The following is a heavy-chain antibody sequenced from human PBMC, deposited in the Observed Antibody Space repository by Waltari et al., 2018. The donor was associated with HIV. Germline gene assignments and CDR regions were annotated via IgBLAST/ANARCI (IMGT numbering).Heavy chain of an antibody. CDR2: ISGYNGDT. CDR3: ARDHYYGSSGYYSDY. J-gene: IGHJ4*02. V-gene: IGHV1-18*01. CDR1: GYTFTNYG. Sequence: QVNMVQAGAELRKPGASVTVSCKASGYTFTNYGITWVRQAPGQGLEWMGWISGYNGDTKYAQKVRGRVTMTTDTSTSTAYLEMGSLRFDDTAVYYCARDHYYGSSGYYSDYWGQGTLVTVSS. D-gene: IGHD3-22*01.